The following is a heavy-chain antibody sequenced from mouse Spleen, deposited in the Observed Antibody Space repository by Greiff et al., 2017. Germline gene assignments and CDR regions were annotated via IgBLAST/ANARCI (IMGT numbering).Heavy chain of an antibody. Sequence: EVKVVESGGGLVKPGGSLKLSCAASGFTFSSYAMSWVRQTPEKRLEWVATISDGGSYTYYPDNVKGRFTISRDNAKNNLYLQMSHLKSEDTAMYYCARGDGRSYFDYWGQGTTLTVSS. J-gene: IGHJ2*01. V-gene: IGHV5-4*03. CDR3: ARGDGRSYFDY. CDR1: GFTFSSYA. CDR2: ISDGGSYT.